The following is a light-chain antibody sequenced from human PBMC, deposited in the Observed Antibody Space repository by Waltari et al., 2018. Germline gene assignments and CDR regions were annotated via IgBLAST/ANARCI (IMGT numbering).Light chain of an antibody. CDR2: DAS. Sequence: AIQLTQSPSSLSASVGHRITITCRASQDIASALAWYVQKPGKAPQLLIYDASTLESGVPERCSGSGSGTDFTLSISGLQPEDFATYYCQQFINYPLTFGPGTTVDIK. J-gene: IGKJ3*01. CDR3: QQFINYPLT. V-gene: IGKV1D-13*01. CDR1: QDIASA.